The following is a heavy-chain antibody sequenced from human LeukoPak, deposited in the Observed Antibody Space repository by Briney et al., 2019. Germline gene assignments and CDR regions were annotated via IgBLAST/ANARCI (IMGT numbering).Heavy chain of an antibody. CDR3: ARDCTSCYYYYGMDV. V-gene: IGHV1-2*02. D-gene: IGHD2-2*01. J-gene: IGHJ6*02. CDR2: ITPSDGA. Sequence: ASVKVSCKSSGYTFTAYAVHWVRQAPGQGLEWMGWITPSDGANYAQKFQGRVTMTRDTSMSTAYMDLNRLTSDDTAVYYCARDCTSCYYYYGMDVWGQGTTVTVSS. CDR1: GYTFTAYA.